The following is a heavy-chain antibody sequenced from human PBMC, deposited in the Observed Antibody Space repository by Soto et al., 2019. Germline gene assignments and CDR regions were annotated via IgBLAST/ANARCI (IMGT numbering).Heavy chain of an antibody. CDR1: GGSFSGYY. J-gene: IGHJ5*02. V-gene: IGHV4-34*01. CDR3: ARGIGRGYDFWSGYLPPGPNWFDP. Sequence: PSETLSLTCAVYGGSFSGYYWSWIRQPPGKGLECIGEINHSGSTNYNPSLKSRVTISVDTSKNQFSLKLSSVTAADTAVYYCARGIGRGYDFWSGYLPPGPNWFDPWGQGTLVTVSS. CDR2: INHSGST. D-gene: IGHD3-3*01.